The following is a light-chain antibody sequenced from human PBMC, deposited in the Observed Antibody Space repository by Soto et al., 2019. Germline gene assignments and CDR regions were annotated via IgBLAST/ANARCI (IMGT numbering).Light chain of an antibody. V-gene: IGLV1-44*01. CDR2: INN. CDR3: AAWDDRLNGYV. CDR1: SSNIGSNT. J-gene: IGLJ1*01. Sequence: QSVLTQPPSASGTPGRRVTISCSGSSSNIGSNTVNWYQQLPGAAPKLLIYINNQRPSGVPARFSGSKSGTSASLAISGLQSEDEADFYCAAWDDRLNGYVFGTGTKVTVL.